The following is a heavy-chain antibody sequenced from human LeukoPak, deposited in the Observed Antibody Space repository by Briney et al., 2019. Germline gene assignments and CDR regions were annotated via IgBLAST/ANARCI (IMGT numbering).Heavy chain of an antibody. CDR1: GYTFTRYF. J-gene: IGHJ6*03. V-gene: IGHV1-69*06. CDR3: ASDSTTVNKYYMDV. Sequence: SVKVSCKSSGYTFTRYFMHWVRQAPGQGGEGMGGINPFFGTANYAQKLQGRVTITADKSTRTAYMWLSRLRSEETAVCFCASDSTTVNKYYMDVWGKGTTVTVSS. D-gene: IGHD4-11*01. CDR2: INPFFGTA.